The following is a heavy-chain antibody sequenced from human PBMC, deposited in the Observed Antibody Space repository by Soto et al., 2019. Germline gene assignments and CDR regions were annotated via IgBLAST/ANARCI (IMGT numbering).Heavy chain of an antibody. Sequence: VQLVESGGGLVQPGRSLRLSCAASGFTFDDYAMHWVRQAPGKGLEWVSGISWNSGSIGYADSVKGRFTISRDNAKNSLYLQMNSLRAEDTALYYCAKGEGDILTGYYIGDYWGQGTLVTVSS. CDR3: AKGEGDILTGYYIGDY. V-gene: IGHV3-9*01. J-gene: IGHJ4*02. D-gene: IGHD3-9*01. CDR1: GFTFDDYA. CDR2: ISWNSGSI.